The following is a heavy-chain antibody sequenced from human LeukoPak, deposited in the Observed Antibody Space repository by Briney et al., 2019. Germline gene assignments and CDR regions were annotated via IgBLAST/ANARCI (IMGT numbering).Heavy chain of an antibody. V-gene: IGHV3-7*05. CDR3: ARDPSSDAFDI. CDR2: IKQDGSEK. Sequence: GGSLRLSCAASRFSFNNYWMIWVRQAPGKGLEWVAHIKQDGSEKYYVDSVKGRFTISRDNAKNSLYLQMNSLRAEDTAVYYCARDPSSDAFDIWGQGTMVTVSS. J-gene: IGHJ3*02. CDR1: RFSFNNYW.